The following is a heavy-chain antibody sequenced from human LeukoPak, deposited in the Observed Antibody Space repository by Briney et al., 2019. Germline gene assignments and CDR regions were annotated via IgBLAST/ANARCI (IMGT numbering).Heavy chain of an antibody. D-gene: IGHD6-13*01. CDR2: IKQDGSEK. CDR3: ARIRWAAAAKNYFDY. CDR1: GFTFSSYW. Sequence: GGSLRLSCAASGFTFSSYWMSWVRQAPGKGLEWVASIKQDGSEKYYVDSVKGRFTISRDDTKNPLYLQMNSLRAEDTAVYYCARIRWAAAAKNYFDYWGQGTLVTVSS. V-gene: IGHV3-7*01. J-gene: IGHJ4*02.